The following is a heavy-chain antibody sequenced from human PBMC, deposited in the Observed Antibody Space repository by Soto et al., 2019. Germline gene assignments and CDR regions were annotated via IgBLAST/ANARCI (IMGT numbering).Heavy chain of an antibody. Sequence: QVQLVESGGGVVQPGRSLRLSCAASGFTFSSYGMHWVRQAPGKGLEWVAVIWYDGSNKYYADSVKGRFTISRDNSKNTLYLQRNSLRAEDTAVYYCARDPNYDYIWGSYRGGYFDYWGQGTLVTVSS. CDR2: IWYDGSNK. CDR1: GFTFSSYG. J-gene: IGHJ4*02. CDR3: ARDPNYDYIWGSYRGGYFDY. D-gene: IGHD3-16*02. V-gene: IGHV3-33*01.